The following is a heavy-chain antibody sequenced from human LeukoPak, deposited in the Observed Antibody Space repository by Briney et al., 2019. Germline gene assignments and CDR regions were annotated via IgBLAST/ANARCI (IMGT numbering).Heavy chain of an antibody. CDR3: TRGYSYGYY. CDR2: ISSKAYGGTT. J-gene: IGHJ4*02. V-gene: IGHV3-49*03. D-gene: IGHD5-18*01. CDR1: GFTFGDYG. Sequence: GGSLGPSCTASGFTFGDYGMNWFRQAPGKGLEWVGFISSKAYGGTTEYAASVKGRFTISRVDSKSIVFLQMNSLKTEDTAVYYCTRGYSYGYYWGQGTLVTVSS.